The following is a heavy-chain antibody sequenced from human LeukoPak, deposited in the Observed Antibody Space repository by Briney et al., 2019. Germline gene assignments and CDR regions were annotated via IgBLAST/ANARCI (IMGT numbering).Heavy chain of an antibody. J-gene: IGHJ5*02. CDR3: ARRNYGRQGWFDP. D-gene: IGHD3-10*01. Sequence: PSETLSLTCTVSGGSISSYYWSWIRQPPGKGLEWIGYIYYSGSTNYNPSLKSRVTISVDTSKNQFSLKLSSVTAADTAVYYCARRNYGRQGWFDPWGQETLVTVSS. CDR2: IYYSGST. V-gene: IGHV4-59*08. CDR1: GGSISSYY.